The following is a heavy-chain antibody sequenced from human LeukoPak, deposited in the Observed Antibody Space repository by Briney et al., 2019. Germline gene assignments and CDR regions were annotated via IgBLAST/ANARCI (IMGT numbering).Heavy chain of an antibody. CDR2: ISSSTTYI. CDR3: ARVRETDTAMARFDY. V-gene: IGHV3-21*01. D-gene: IGHD5-18*01. CDR1: GFTFSSYS. J-gene: IGHJ4*02. Sequence: GGSLRLSCAASGFTFSSYSMNWVRQAPGKGLEWVSCISSSTTYIYYADSVKGRFTISRDNAKNSLYLQMNSLRAEDTAVYYCARVRETDTAMARFDYWGQGTLVTVSS.